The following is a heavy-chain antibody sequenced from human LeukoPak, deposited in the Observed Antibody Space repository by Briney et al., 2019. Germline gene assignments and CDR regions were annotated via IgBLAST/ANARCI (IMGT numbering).Heavy chain of an antibody. V-gene: IGHV3-30*04. CDR1: AFTFSSYA. CDR2: ISYDGSNK. CDR3: ARDRERPRAYYFDY. Sequence: AGGSLRLSCAASAFTFSSYAMHWVRQAPGKGLEWVAVISYDGSNKYYAYSVKGRFTISRDNSKNTLYLQMNSLRAEDTAVYYCARDRERPRAYYFDYWGQGTLVTVSS. D-gene: IGHD1-1*01. J-gene: IGHJ4*02.